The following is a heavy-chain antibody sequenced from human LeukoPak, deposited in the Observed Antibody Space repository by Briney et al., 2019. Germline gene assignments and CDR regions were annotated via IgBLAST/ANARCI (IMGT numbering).Heavy chain of an antibody. D-gene: IGHD6-19*01. J-gene: IGHJ4*02. V-gene: IGHV3-33*01. CDR3: ARGLLSQVAGTDY. CDR1: GFTFSSYG. Sequence: GGSLRLSCAASGFTFSSYGMHWVRQAPGKGLEWVAVIWYDGSNKYYADSVKGRFTISRDNSKNTLYLQMNSLRAEDTAVYYCARGLLSQVAGTDYWGQGTLVTVSS. CDR2: IWYDGSNK.